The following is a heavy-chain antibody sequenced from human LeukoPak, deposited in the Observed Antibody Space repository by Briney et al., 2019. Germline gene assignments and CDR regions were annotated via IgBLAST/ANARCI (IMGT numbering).Heavy chain of an antibody. J-gene: IGHJ3*02. Sequence: GGSLRLSCAASGFTFSSYGMHWVRQAPGKGLEWVAVISYDGSNKYYADSVKGRFTISRDNSKNTLYLQMNSLRAEDTAVYYCAKGTVTRFNDAFDIRGQGTMVTVSS. CDR3: AKGTVTRFNDAFDI. V-gene: IGHV3-30*18. D-gene: IGHD4-17*01. CDR1: GFTFSSYG. CDR2: ISYDGSNK.